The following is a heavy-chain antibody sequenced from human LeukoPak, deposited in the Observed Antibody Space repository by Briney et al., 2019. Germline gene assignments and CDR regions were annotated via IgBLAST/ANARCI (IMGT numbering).Heavy chain of an antibody. CDR1: GASISSGSNY. CDR3: ARVTGYVMEDYFDY. J-gene: IGHJ4*02. V-gene: IGHV4-39*07. CDR2: IYSSGST. D-gene: IGHD6-13*01. Sequence: PSETLSLTCSVSGASISSGSNYWGWIRQPPGKTLEWIGSIYSSGSTYYNSSLQSRVIIIIDTSKNQFSLRLSSVTAADTAVYYCARVTGYVMEDYFDYWGQGTLVTVSS.